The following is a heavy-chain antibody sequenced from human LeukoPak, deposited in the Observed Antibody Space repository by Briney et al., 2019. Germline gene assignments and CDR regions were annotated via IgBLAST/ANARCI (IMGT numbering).Heavy chain of an antibody. J-gene: IGHJ4*02. D-gene: IGHD5-18*01. CDR2: IRYDGSNK. CDR3: ARDLLDTGFYYFDY. V-gene: IGHV3-30*02. CDR1: GFTFSSYG. Sequence: PGGSLRLSCAASGFTFSSYGMHWVRQAPGKGLEWVAFIRYDGSNKYYADSVKGRFTISRDNSKNTLYLQMNSLRAEDTAVYYCARDLLDTGFYYFDYWGQGTLVTVSS.